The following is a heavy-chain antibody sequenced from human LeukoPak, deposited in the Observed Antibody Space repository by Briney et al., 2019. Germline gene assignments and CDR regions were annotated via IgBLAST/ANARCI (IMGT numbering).Heavy chain of an antibody. J-gene: IGHJ4*02. CDR2: IRSKAYGGTT. CDR3: SRGGGSGRYYFDY. CDR1: GFTFGDYA. D-gene: IGHD6-19*01. V-gene: IGHV3-49*03. Sequence: GGSLRLSCTASGFTFGDYAMSWIRQAPGEGLEWVGFIRSKAYGGTTEYAASVKGRVTISREDSKSIAYLQMNSLKTEDTAMYYCSRGGGSGRYYFDYWGQGTLVTVSA.